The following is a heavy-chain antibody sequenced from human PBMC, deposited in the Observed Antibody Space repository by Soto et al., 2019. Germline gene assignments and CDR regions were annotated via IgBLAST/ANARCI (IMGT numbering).Heavy chain of an antibody. J-gene: IGHJ4*02. CDR1: GYGFTTYG. CDR2: ISAHNGNT. D-gene: IGHD1-1*01. Sequence: QQVQSGAEVKKPGDSVKVSCKGSGYGFTTYGITWVRQAPGQGLEWMAWISAHNGNTNYAQKLQGRVTVTRDTSTSTAYMELRSLRSDDTAVYYCARGRYGDYGGQGALVTVSS. CDR3: ARGRYGDY. V-gene: IGHV1-18*01.